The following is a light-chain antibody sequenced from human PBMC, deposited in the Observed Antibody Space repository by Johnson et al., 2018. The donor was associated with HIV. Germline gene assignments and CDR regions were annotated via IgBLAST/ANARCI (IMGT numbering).Light chain of an antibody. CDR3: GTWDSSLGV. Sequence: QSVLTQPPSVSAAPGQKVTISCSGRSSNIGSNSVSWYQQLPGTAPKLLIYENNKRPSGIPDRFSGSKSGTSATLGITGLQTGDEADYYCGTWDSSLGVFGTGTQVTVL. CDR1: SSNIGSNS. V-gene: IGLV1-51*02. CDR2: ENN. J-gene: IGLJ1*01.